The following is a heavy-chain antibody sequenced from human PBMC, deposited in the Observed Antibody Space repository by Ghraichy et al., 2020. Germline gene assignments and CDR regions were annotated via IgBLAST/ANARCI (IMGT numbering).Heavy chain of an antibody. CDR2: INPNSGGT. J-gene: IGHJ4*02. CDR1: GYTFTGYY. D-gene: IGHD6-13*01. V-gene: IGHV1-2*06. CDR3: ARDSSWYYFDY. Sequence: ASVKVSCKASGYTFTGYYMHWVRQAPGQGLEWMGRINPNSGGTNYAQKFQGRVTMTRDTSINTAYMELSRLGSDDTAVYYCARDSSWYYFDYWGQGTLVTVSS.